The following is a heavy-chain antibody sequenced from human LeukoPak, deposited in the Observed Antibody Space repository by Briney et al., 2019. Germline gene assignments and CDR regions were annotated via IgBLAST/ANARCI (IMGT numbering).Heavy chain of an antibody. CDR2: ISGSGGST. CDR3: AKAEDIVVVVAATSFDY. V-gene: IGHV3-23*01. J-gene: IGHJ4*02. Sequence: GGSLRLSCAASGFTFSSYAMSWVRQAPGKGLEWVSSISGSGGSTYYADSVKGRFTISRDNSKNTLYLQMNSLRAEDTAVYYCAKAEDIVVVVAATSFDYWGQGTLVTVSS. CDR1: GFTFSSYA. D-gene: IGHD2-15*01.